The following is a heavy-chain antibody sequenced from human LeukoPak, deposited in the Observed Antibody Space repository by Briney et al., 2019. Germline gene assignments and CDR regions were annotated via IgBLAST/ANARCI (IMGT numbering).Heavy chain of an antibody. J-gene: IGHJ6*03. CDR3: ARDGTKLAWFGELRITRYYYYYMDV. V-gene: IGHV1-18*01. CDR1: GYTFTRYG. Sequence: ASVKVSCKASGYTFTRYGISWVRQAPGQGLEWMGWISGDNGNTNYAQKLQGRVIMTTDTSTGTAYMELRGLRSDDTAVYYCARDGTKLAWFGELRITRYYYYYMDVWGKGTTVTISS. D-gene: IGHD3-10*01. CDR2: ISGDNGNT.